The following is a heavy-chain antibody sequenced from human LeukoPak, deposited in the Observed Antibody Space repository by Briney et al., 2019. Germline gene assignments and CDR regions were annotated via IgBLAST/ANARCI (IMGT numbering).Heavy chain of an antibody. D-gene: IGHD3-16*02. CDR3: ARVRSREFQLYGPFVY. CDR1: GYTFTSYY. V-gene: IGHV1-46*01. CDR2: INPSGGST. J-gene: IGHJ4*02. Sequence: ASVKVFCKASGYTFTSYYMHWVRQAPGQGLEWMGIINPSGGSTSYAQKFQGRVTMTRDTSTSTVYMELSSLRSEDTAVYYCARVRSREFQLYGPFVYWGQGTLVTVSS.